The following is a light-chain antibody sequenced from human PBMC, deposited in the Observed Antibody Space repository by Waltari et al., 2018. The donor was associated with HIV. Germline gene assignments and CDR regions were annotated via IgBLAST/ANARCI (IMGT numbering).Light chain of an antibody. J-gene: IGKJ1*01. CDR1: QGLLFGDGHTY. Sequence: VVLTQSPLSLTVTLGQPASMSCRSSQGLLFGDGHTYLNWFHQRPGQPPRRLIYKVSSRASGVPARISGSGADTDFTLNISRVEAEDVGVFYCMQGAHWPPWTFGQGTKVEV. V-gene: IGKV2-30*01. CDR2: KVS. CDR3: MQGAHWPPWT.